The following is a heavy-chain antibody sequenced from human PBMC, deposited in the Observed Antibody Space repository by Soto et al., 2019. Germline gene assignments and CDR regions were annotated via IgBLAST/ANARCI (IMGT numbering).Heavy chain of an antibody. Sequence: GESLKISCKGSGYSFRNNWIGWVRQMPGKGLEWMGIIYPGDSDTRYSPSFQGQVTISADKSISTAYLQWSSLKASDTAMYYCARWVLVAATDYYYGMDVWGQGTTVTVSS. CDR3: ARWVLVAATDYYYGMDV. D-gene: IGHD2-15*01. CDR1: GYSFRNNW. V-gene: IGHV5-51*01. J-gene: IGHJ6*02. CDR2: IYPGDSDT.